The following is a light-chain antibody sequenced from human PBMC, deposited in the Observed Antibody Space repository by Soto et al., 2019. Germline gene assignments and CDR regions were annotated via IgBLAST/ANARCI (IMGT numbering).Light chain of an antibody. Sequence: QSVLTQPPSVSGAPGRRVTISCTGSSSNIGAGYDVHWYQQLPGTAPKLLIYGNSNRPSGVPDRFSGSKSGTSASLAITGLQAEDEADYYCQSYDSSLSAPVVFGGGTKLTVL. J-gene: IGLJ2*01. CDR2: GNS. V-gene: IGLV1-40*01. CDR3: QSYDSSLSAPVV. CDR1: SSNIGAGYD.